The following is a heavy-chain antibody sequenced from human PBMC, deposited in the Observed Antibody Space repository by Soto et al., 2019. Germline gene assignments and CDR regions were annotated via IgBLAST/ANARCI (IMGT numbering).Heavy chain of an antibody. V-gene: IGHV3-30*18. D-gene: IGHD3-3*01. CDR2: ISLEGSNK. CDR1: GFNFSHYA. Sequence: QVQLVESGGSVVQPGTSLRLSCAASGFNFSHYAMHWVRQAPGKGLEWLAIISLEGSNKYSAKPVKDRFTISRDNSKSTLYLQMNSLSPEDTAVYYCAKYWATLVAARFFDSWGQGTPVTVSS. CDR3: AKYWATLVAARFFDS. J-gene: IGHJ4*02.